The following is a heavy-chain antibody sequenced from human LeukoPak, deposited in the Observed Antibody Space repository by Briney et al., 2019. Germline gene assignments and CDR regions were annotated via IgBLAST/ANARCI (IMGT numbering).Heavy chain of an antibody. CDR1: GYSFTSYW. Sequence: GESLKISCKGSGYSFTSYWIGWVRQMPGKGLEWMGIIYPGDSDTRYSPSFQGQVTISADKSISTACLQWSSLKASDTAMCYCARFSVEMATIPQEGNFGYWGQGTLVTVSS. CDR2: IYPGDSDT. V-gene: IGHV5-51*01. CDR3: ARFSVEMATIPQEGNFGY. J-gene: IGHJ4*02. D-gene: IGHD5-24*01.